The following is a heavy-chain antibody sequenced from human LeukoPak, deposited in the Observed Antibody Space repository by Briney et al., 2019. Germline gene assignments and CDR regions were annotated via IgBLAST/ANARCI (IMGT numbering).Heavy chain of an antibody. V-gene: IGHV4-34*01. CDR1: GGSFSGYY. Sequence: SETLSLTCAVYGGSFSGYYWSWIRQPPGKGLEWIGEINHSGSTNYNPSLKSRVTISVDTSKNQFSLKLSSVTAADTAVYYCARVDGNTAINYWGQGTLVTVSS. CDR2: INHSGST. CDR3: ARVDGNTAINY. J-gene: IGHJ4*02. D-gene: IGHD5-18*01.